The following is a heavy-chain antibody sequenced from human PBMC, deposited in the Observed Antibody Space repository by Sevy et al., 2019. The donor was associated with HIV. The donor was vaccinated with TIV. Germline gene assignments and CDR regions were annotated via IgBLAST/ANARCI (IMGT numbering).Heavy chain of an antibody. CDR2: ITAYNGNT. CDR1: GYTFTNYG. J-gene: IGHJ6*02. CDR3: EREGEVVQTWDGPGVGAKEGLYYYGMNV. Sequence: ASVKVSCKASGYTFTNYGFSWVRQAPGQGLEWMGWITAYNGNTNYAQKFQGRVTMTTDTSTSTAYMELRSLRSDDTAVYYCEREGEVVQTWDGPGVGAKEGLYYYGMNVWGQGTRVTVSS. D-gene: IGHD1-26*01. V-gene: IGHV1-18*04.